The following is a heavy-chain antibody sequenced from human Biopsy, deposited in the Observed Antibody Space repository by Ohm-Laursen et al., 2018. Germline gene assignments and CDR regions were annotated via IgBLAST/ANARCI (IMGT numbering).Heavy chain of an antibody. J-gene: IGHJ5*02. D-gene: IGHD3-22*01. V-gene: IGHV1-2*02. CDR1: GYTFTGYH. CDR2: INAKTGDT. CDR3: TRGGYYYDSLAYYYWFNP. Sequence: ASVKVSCKASGYTFTGYHVHWVRQAPGQGLEWMGWINAKTGDTNYAQKFQGRVTMTRDTSISTAYVDLSSLRSDDTAVCYCTRGGYYYDSLAYYYWFNPWGQGTLVTVSS.